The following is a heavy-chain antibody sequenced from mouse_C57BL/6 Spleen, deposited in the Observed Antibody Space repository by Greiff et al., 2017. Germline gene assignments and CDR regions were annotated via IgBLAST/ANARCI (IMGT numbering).Heavy chain of an antibody. D-gene: IGHD2-2*01. CDR3: TREAWGYPDCFDY. V-gene: IGHV5-9-1*02. Sequence: EVQGVESGAGLVKPGGSLKLSCAASGFTFSSYAMSWVRQTPEKRLEWVAYISIGGDCINYADTVQGRFTITRDNARNTLYLQMSSLTSEDTAMYYGTREAWGYPDCFDYWGQGTTLTVAA. J-gene: IGHJ2*01. CDR2: ISIGGDCI. CDR1: GFTFSSYA.